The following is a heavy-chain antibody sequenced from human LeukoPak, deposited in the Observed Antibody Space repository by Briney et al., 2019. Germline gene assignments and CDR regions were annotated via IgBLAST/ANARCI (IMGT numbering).Heavy chain of an antibody. CDR2: INSDGSST. CDR3: ARDYDSSGYDV. D-gene: IGHD3-22*01. Sequence: PGGSLRLPCAASGFTFSSYWMHWVRQAPGKGLVWVSRINSDGSSTSYADSVKGRFTISRDNAKNTLYLQMNSLRAEDTAMYYCARDYDSSGYDVWGQGTLVTVSS. J-gene: IGHJ4*02. V-gene: IGHV3-74*01. CDR1: GFTFSSYW.